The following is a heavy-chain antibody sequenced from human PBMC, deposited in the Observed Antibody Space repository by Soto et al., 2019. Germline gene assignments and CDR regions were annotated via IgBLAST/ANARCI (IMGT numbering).Heavy chain of an antibody. J-gene: IGHJ4*02. CDR2: IYYSGST. V-gene: IGHV4-39*01. D-gene: IGHD3-3*01. CDR1: GGSISSSSYY. Sequence: PSETLSLTCTVSGGSISSSSYYWGWIRQPPGKGLERIGSIYYSGSTYYNPSLKSRVTISVDTSKNQFSLKLSSVTAADTAVYYCARGARYYDFWSGYFDYWGQGTLVTVSS. CDR3: ARGARYYDFWSGYFDY.